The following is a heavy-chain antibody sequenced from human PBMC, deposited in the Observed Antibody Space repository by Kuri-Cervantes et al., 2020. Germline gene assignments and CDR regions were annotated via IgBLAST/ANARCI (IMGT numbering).Heavy chain of an antibody. V-gene: IGHV3-30*02. CDR3: TKERKDDYSNFRGVGD. CDR2: IRYDGNNK. CDR1: GFTFSDAW. D-gene: IGHD4-11*01. Sequence: GESLKISCAVSGFTFSDAWMGWVRQAPGKGLEWVAFIRYDGNNKYYADSVKGRFTVSRDNSKNTLFLQMDSLGAEDTALYYCTKERKDDYSNFRGVGDWGLGTLVTVSS. J-gene: IGHJ4*02.